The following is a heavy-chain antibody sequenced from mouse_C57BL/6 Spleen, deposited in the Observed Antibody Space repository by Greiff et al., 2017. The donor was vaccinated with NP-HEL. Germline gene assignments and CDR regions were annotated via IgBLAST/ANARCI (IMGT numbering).Heavy chain of an antibody. CDR2: INPGSGGT. Sequence: QVQLKQSGAELVRPGTSVKVSCKASGYAFTNYLIEWVKQRPGQGLEWIGVINPGSGGTNYNEKFKGKATLTADKSSSTAYMQLSSLTSEDSAVYFCARGYYYGPQGLGAMDYWGQGTSVTVSS. V-gene: IGHV1-54*01. D-gene: IGHD1-1*01. J-gene: IGHJ4*01. CDR1: GYAFTNYL. CDR3: ARGYYYGPQGLGAMDY.